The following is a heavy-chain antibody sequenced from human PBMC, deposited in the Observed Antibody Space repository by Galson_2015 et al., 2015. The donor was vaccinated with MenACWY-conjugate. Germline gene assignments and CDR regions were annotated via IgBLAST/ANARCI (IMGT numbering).Heavy chain of an antibody. D-gene: IGHD4-17*01. CDR3: AKHVYGYGDYGSPDY. CDR2: ISGSGGST. Sequence: SLRLSCAASGFTFSSYAMSWVRQAPGKGLEWVSAISGSGGSTYYADSVKGRFTISRDNSKNTLYLQMNSLRAEDTAVYYCAKHVYGYGDYGSPDYWGQGTLVTVTS. V-gene: IGHV3-23*01. CDR1: GFTFSSYA. J-gene: IGHJ4*02.